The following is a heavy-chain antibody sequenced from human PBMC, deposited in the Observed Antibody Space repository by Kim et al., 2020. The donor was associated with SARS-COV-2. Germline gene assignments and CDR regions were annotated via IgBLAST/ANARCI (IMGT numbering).Heavy chain of an antibody. CDR3: ARDLGYCSSTSCENDY. J-gene: IGHJ4*02. D-gene: IGHD2-2*01. V-gene: IGHV3-30*07. Sequence: DAVRDRFTISRDKSKNTLYLQMNSLRAEDTAVYYCARDLGYCSSTSCENDYWGQGTLVTVSS.